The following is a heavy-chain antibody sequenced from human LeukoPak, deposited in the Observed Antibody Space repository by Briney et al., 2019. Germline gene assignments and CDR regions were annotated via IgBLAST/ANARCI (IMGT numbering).Heavy chain of an antibody. J-gene: IGHJ3*02. CDR2: ITSSGST. V-gene: IGHV4-61*02. D-gene: IGHD3-22*01. CDR1: GDSISSGDYY. Sequence: PSETLSLTCTVSGDSISSGDYYWSWIRQPAGKGLEWIGRITSSGSTNYNPSLKSRVTISVDTSKNQFSLKLSSVTAADTAVYFCARGPYSYDSSGAFDIWGQGTMVTVSS. CDR3: ARGPYSYDSSGAFDI.